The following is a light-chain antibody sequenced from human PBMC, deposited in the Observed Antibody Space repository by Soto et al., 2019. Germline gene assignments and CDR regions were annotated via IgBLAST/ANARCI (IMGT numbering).Light chain of an antibody. CDR1: QSLSSW. CDR3: QQYDKSPRT. CDR2: QAS. V-gene: IGKV1-5*03. J-gene: IGKJ1*01. Sequence: DIQMTQSPSTLSASVGDRVTITCRASQSLSSWLAWYQQKPGKSPKLLIYQASSLESGVLSRFSGSGSGTEFTLTISSLQPDDCATYYCQQYDKSPRTFGQGTKVEIK.